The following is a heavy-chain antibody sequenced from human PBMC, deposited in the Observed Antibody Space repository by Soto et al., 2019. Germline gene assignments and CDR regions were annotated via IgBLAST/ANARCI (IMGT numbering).Heavy chain of an antibody. J-gene: IGHJ6*02. CDR1: GYTFTSYY. CDR2: INPSGGST. Sequence: GASVKVSCKASGYTFTSYYMHWVRQAPGQGLEWMGIINPSGGSTSYAQKFQGRVTMTRDTSTSTVYMELSSLRAEDTALYYCARDADYRDYWSGYALRYHVMDVWGRGTTVTVSS. D-gene: IGHD3-3*01. V-gene: IGHV1-46*01. CDR3: ARDADYRDYWSGYALRYHVMDV.